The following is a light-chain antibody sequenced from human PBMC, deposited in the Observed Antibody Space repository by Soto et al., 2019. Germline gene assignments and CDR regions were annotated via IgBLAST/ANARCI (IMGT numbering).Light chain of an antibody. V-gene: IGKV1-8*01. CDR1: HVVSNY. CDR3: QHYYSYPYT. CDR2: AAS. J-gene: IGKJ2*01. Sequence: AVQMTQSPSSLSASIGDTVTITCRASHVVSNYLAWYQQKPGKPPKALIYAASFLQSGVPSRFSGSGSGTDFSLTISFLQSEDFATYSCQHYYSYPYTFGQGTTLE.